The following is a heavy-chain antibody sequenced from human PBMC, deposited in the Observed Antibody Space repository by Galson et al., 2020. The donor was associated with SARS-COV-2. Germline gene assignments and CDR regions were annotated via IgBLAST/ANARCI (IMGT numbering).Heavy chain of an antibody. J-gene: IGHJ4*01. V-gene: IGHV4-31*03. D-gene: IGHD3-16*02. CDR1: GGSISSGDYY. CDR3: ARGGGGSYDYTWGRHRPYFDY. CDR2: IYYSGST. Sequence: ASETLSLTCTVSGGSISSGDYYWSWVRQYPGTGLEWIGSIYYSGSTFYNPSLKSRLSMSVDTSKNQFSLKLSSVTAADTAVYYCARGGGGSYDYTWGRHRPYFDYWGHGSLVTVSS.